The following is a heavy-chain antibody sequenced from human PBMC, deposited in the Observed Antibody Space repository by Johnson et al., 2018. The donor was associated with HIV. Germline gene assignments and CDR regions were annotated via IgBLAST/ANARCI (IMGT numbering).Heavy chain of an antibody. CDR3: AREHCGGGDCSNDAFDI. Sequence: QVQLVESGGGVVQPGRSLRLSCAASGFSFSDSAMHWVRQAPGKGLEWVAVISFDGRTIYYAHSVEGRFTISRDNAKNSLYLQMNSLRDDDTALYYCAREHCGGGDCSNDAFDIGGQGTMVTVSS. CDR2: ISFDGRTI. D-gene: IGHD2-21*02. V-gene: IGHV3-30-3*01. CDR1: GFSFSDSA. J-gene: IGHJ3*02.